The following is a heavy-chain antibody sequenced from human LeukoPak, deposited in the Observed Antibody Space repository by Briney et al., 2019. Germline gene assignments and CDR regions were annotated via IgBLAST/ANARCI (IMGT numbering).Heavy chain of an antibody. CDR1: GLPFSHYW. D-gene: IGHD3-10*01. Sequence: TGGSQRLSCAASGLPFSHYWMHWVSQAPGKGLVWVSRINCEGSDTTYADSVKGRYTISRDNVWNTLYLQMNSLRAEDTAVYYCATMDRGYQFDNWGQGTQVTVSS. J-gene: IGHJ4*02. V-gene: IGHV3-74*01. CDR2: INCEGSDT. CDR3: ATMDRGYQFDN.